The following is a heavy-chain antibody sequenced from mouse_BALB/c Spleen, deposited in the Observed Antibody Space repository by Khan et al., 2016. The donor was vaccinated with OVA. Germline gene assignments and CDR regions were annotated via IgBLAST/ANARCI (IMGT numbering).Heavy chain of an antibody. D-gene: IGHD1-2*01. CDR3: ARAGYGSFAY. V-gene: IGHV1S29*02. Sequence: VQLQQLGPELVKPGASVKISCKASGYTFTDYNMDWVKQSLGKSLEWIGYIYPNNGGAGYNQKFKTKATLTVDISSSTAYMELRSVTSEDSAVYHCARAGYGSFAYWGQGTLVTVSA. CDR1: GYTFTDYN. J-gene: IGHJ3*01. CDR2: IYPNNGGA.